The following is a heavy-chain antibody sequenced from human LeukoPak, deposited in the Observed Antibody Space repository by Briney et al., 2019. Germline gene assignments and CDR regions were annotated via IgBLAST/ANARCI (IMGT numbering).Heavy chain of an antibody. CDR1: GFTFTNYA. CDR2: IADDGSRQ. J-gene: IGHJ4*02. CDR3: VREQPGSGWSGFDY. Sequence: GGSLRLSCAASGFTFTNYAMHWVPHTPGKGLERVSVIADDGSRQHYADFLEGRFTISRDNSKNTVSLQMSSLRTEDTAVYFCVREQPGSGWSGFDYWGQGTLVTVSS. D-gene: IGHD6-19*01. V-gene: IGHV3-30*15.